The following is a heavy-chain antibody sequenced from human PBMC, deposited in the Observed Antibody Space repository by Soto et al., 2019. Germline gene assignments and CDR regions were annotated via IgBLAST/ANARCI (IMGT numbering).Heavy chain of an antibody. CDR1: GDSMTTYY. J-gene: IGHJ3*02. CDR3: GRDQSGAADI. CDR2: ISAKGTT. D-gene: IGHD3-10*01. Sequence: QVQLQESGPGLVEPSETLSLTCTVSGDSMTTYYWSWIRQSAEKGLEWIGRISAKGTTTYIPSLKRRIALAVDTSKNQLSLDVKFVTAADTAVYFCGRDQSGAADIWGQGTLVTVS. V-gene: IGHV4-4*07.